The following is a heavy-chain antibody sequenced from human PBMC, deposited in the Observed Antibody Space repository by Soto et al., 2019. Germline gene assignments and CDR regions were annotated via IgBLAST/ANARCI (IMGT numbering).Heavy chain of an antibody. J-gene: IGHJ4*02. Sequence: GGSLRLSCAASGFTFSSYSMNWVRQAPGKGLEWVSSISSSSSYIYYADSVKGRFTISRDNAKNSLYLQMNSLRAEDTAVYYCAAPLRSFGSFDYWGQGTLVTVSS. CDR3: AAPLRSFGSFDY. V-gene: IGHV3-21*01. D-gene: IGHD3-3*01. CDR2: ISSSSSYI. CDR1: GFTFSSYS.